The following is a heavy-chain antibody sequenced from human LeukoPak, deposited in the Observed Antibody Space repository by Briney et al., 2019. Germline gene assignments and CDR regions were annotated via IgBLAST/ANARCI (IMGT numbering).Heavy chain of an antibody. J-gene: IGHJ3*02. V-gene: IGHV1-18*01. Sequence: ASVKVSCKASGYTFTSYGISWVRQAPGQGLEWMGWISAYNGNTNYAQKLQGRVTMTTDTSTSTAYMELRSLRSEDTAVYYCARRCSGGSCYGYDAFDIWGQGTMVTVSS. CDR3: ARRCSGGSCYGYDAFDI. CDR1: GYTFTSYG. CDR2: ISAYNGNT. D-gene: IGHD2-15*01.